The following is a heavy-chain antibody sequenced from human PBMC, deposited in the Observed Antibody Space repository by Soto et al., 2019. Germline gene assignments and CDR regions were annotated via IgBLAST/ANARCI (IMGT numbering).Heavy chain of an antibody. CDR1: GGSISSYY. D-gene: IGHD6-13*01. Sequence: SETLSLTCTVSGGSISSYYWSWIRQPPGKGLEWIGYIYYSGSTNYNPSLKSRVTISVDTSKNQFSLKLSSVTAADTAVYYCARTLAAAGTGTGFDFDYWGQGTLVTVSS. CDR3: ARTLAAAGTGTGFDFDY. CDR2: IYYSGST. V-gene: IGHV4-59*01. J-gene: IGHJ4*02.